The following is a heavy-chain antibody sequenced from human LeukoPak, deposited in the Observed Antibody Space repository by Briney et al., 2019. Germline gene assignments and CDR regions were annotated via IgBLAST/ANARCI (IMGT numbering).Heavy chain of an antibody. D-gene: IGHD2-15*01. Sequence: PSETLSLTCTVSGGSISSSSYYWGWIRQPPGKGLEWIGSIYYSGSTYYNPSLKSRVTISVDTSKNQFSLKLSSVTAADTAVYYCASLYCSGGSCSWNYYYYGMDVWGQGTTVTVSS. J-gene: IGHJ6*02. CDR1: GGSISSSSYY. CDR2: IYYSGST. CDR3: ASLYCSGGSCSWNYYYYGMDV. V-gene: IGHV4-39*01.